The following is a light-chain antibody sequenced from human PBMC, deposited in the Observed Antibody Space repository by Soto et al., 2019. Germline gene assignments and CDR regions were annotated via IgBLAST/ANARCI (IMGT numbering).Light chain of an antibody. CDR1: QGIRDA. CDR2: AAS. J-gene: IGKJ1*01. Sequence: DIPMTQSPSSLPASVGDRVTITCRASQGIRDALGWYQQKPGKAPKRLIYAASSLQSGVPSRFSGSGSGTEFTLTISSLQPEDFATYYCLQHNSYPQTFGQGTKVEIK. CDR3: LQHNSYPQT. V-gene: IGKV1-17*01.